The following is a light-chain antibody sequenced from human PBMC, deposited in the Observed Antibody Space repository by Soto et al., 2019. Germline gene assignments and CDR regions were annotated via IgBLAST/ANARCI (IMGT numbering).Light chain of an antibody. CDR2: GAS. CDR1: QSISDT. CDR3: QQYNNWPWT. V-gene: IGKV3-15*01. J-gene: IGKJ1*01. Sequence: EIVMTHSPATLSVSPCGRAALSARASQSISDTLAWYQQKPGQAPRLLIHGASTRATGFPARFSGSGSGTDFTLTIRSLQSEDFAVYYCQQYNNWPWTFGQGTKVDIK.